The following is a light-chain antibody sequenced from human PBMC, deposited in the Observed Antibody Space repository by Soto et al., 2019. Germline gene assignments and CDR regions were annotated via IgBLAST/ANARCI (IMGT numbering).Light chain of an antibody. CDR2: WAS. CDR3: QQYYRLPYT. CDR1: QSVVSGSNNKKY. Sequence: DIVMTQSPDSLAVSLGERATINCRSSQSVVSGSNNKKYFAWFQQKPGQPPKLLIYWASTRASGIPDRFSGSGYGTDFTLTISSLQAEDVAVYYSQQYYRLPYTFGQRTKLEIE. J-gene: IGKJ2*01. V-gene: IGKV4-1*01.